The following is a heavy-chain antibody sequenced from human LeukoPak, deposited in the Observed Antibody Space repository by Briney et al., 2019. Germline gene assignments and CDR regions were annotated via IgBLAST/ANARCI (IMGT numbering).Heavy chain of an antibody. CDR3: ARLVPAAIDAFDI. J-gene: IGHJ3*02. CDR2: IYSGGST. D-gene: IGHD2-2*01. V-gene: IGHV3-53*01. CDR1: GFTVSSNY. Sequence: GGSLRLSCAASGFTVSSNYMSWVRQAPGKGLEWVSVIYSGGSTYYADSVKGQFTISRDNSKNTLYLQMNSLRAEDTAVYYCARLVPAAIDAFDIWGQGTMVTVSS.